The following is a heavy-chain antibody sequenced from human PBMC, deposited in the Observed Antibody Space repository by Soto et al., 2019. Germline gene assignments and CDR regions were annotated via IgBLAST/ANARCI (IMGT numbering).Heavy chain of an antibody. V-gene: IGHV3-33*01. D-gene: IGHD6-13*01. CDR1: GFTFSSYG. CDR3: AREGIAALNRPFDI. Sequence: GGSLRLSCAASGFTFSSYGMHWVRQAPGKGLEWVAVIWYDGSNKYYADSVKGRFTISRDNAKNTLYLQMNSLRAEDTAVYYCAREGIAALNRPFDIRSQGTMVTVS. J-gene: IGHJ3*02. CDR2: IWYDGSNK.